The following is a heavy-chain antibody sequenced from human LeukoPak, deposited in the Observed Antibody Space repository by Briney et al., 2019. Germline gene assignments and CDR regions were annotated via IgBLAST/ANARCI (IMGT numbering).Heavy chain of an antibody. CDR2: ISSSGTTI. J-gene: IGHJ4*02. D-gene: IGHD4-17*01. CDR1: GFTFSSYE. V-gene: IGHV3-48*03. Sequence: GGSLRLSCAASGFTFSSYEMNWVRQAPGKGLQWVSDISSSGTTIYYADSVKGRFTISRDNAKNTLYLQMNSLRAEDTALYYCARNGRRTTVTSDFWGQGTLVTVSS. CDR3: ARNGRRTTVTSDF.